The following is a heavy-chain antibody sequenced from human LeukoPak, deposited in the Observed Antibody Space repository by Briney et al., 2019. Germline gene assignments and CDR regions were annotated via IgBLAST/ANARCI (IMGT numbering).Heavy chain of an antibody. V-gene: IGHV3-21*01. Sequence: GGALRLSCAASGFTFSSYSMNWVRQAPGKGLEWVSSISSSSSYIYYADSVKGRFTISRDNAKNSLYLQMNSLRAEDTAVYYCARICGSGSGYQYYFDYWGQGTLVTVSS. J-gene: IGHJ4*02. CDR2: ISSSSSYI. D-gene: IGHD3-22*01. CDR3: ARICGSGSGYQYYFDY. CDR1: GFTFSSYS.